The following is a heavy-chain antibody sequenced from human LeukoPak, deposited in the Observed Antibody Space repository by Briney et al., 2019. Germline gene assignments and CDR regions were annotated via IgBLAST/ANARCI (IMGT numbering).Heavy chain of an antibody. CDR2: VSGSAGGT. CDR3: PKGAAAGLVDWFDP. CDR1: GFTFSSYA. V-gene: IGHV3-23*01. Sequence: PGGSLRLSCAASGFTFSSYAMMWVRQAPGKGLEWVSTVSGSAGGTYYADSVKGRFTISRDNSKNTLYLLMNSLRAEDTAVYYCPKGAAAGLVDWFDPWGQGTLVAVSS. J-gene: IGHJ5*02. D-gene: IGHD6-13*01.